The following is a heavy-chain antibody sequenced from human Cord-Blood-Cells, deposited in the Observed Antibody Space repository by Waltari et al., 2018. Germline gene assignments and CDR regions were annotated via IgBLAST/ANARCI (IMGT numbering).Heavy chain of an antibody. V-gene: IGHV3-21*01. CDR2: ISISSSYI. CDR3: AEGPGGLGY. Sequence: EVQLVASGGGLVKPGGSLRLSCAASGFTFSSYSMNWVRQAPGKGLEWVSSISISSSYIYYADSVKGRFTISRDNAKNSLYLQMNSLRAEDTAVYYCAEGPGGLGYWGQGTLVTVSS. CDR1: GFTFSSYS. J-gene: IGHJ4*02. D-gene: IGHD3-16*01.